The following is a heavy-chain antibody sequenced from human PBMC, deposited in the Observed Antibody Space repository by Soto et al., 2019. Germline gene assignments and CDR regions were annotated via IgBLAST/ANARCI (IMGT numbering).Heavy chain of an antibody. Sequence: QVQLVESGGGVVQHGRSLRLSCAASGFTFSSYGMHWVRQAPGKGLEWVAVIWYDGSNKYYADSVKGRFTISRDNSKNTLYLKMNSLRAEDTAVYYCARDFDDSSGYYQPPGDYWGQGTLVTVSS. V-gene: IGHV3-33*01. J-gene: IGHJ4*02. D-gene: IGHD3-22*01. CDR2: IWYDGSNK. CDR3: ARDFDDSSGYYQPPGDY. CDR1: GFTFSSYG.